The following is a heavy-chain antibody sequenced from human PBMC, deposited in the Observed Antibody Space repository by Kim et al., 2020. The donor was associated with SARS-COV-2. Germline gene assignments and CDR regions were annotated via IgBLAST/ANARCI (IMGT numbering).Heavy chain of an antibody. V-gene: IGHV1-3*01. CDR1: GYIFSTYN. J-gene: IGHJ5*02. D-gene: IGHD1-26*01. CDR3: ARDFASGSYWFDP. CDR2: INAGNGKT. Sequence: ASVKVSCKASGYIFSTYNIHWVRQAPGQRLEWMGWINAGNGKTKYSQKFQGRVTISRDTSASTAYMEVSSLRSEDTAVYYCARDFASGSYWFDPWGQGTLVTVSS.